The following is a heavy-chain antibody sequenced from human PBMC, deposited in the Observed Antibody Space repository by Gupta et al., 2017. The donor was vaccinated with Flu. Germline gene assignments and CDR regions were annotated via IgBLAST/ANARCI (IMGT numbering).Heavy chain of an antibody. CDR3: AKRHSSADYPNIAFDY. Sequence: EVQLLESGGGLVQPGGSLRLSCAASGFTFSNYAMSWVRQAPGKGLEWVSVINSSGGSTYYADSVKGRFTISRDSSKNTLYLQMDSLRAEDTAVYYCAKRHSSADYPNIAFDYGGQGTLVTVSS. CDR2: INSSGGST. D-gene: IGHD3-22*01. CDR1: GFTFSNYA. J-gene: IGHJ4*02. V-gene: IGHV3-23*01.